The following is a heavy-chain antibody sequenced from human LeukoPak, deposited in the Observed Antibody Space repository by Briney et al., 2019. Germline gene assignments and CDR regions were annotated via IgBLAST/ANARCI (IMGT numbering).Heavy chain of an antibody. J-gene: IGHJ4*02. V-gene: IGHV4-4*07. Sequence: PSETLSLTCTVSGGSISSYYWSWIRQPAGKGLEWIGRIYTSGSTNFHPSLKSRVTMSVDTSKNQFSLKLNSVTAADTAVYYCARDAFGRRTPGDYWGQGTLVTVSS. D-gene: IGHD1-1*01. CDR2: IYTSGST. CDR1: GGSISSYY. CDR3: ARDAFGRRTPGDY.